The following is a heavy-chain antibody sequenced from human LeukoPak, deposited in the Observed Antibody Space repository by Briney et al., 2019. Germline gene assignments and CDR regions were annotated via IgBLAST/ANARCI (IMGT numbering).Heavy chain of an antibody. V-gene: IGHV3-21*01. CDR3: ARGSRDDYSNPPFNH. J-gene: IGHJ4*02. CDR1: GFTFSSYS. D-gene: IGHD4-11*01. CDR2: ISSSSSYI. Sequence: GGSLRLSCAASGFTFSSYSMNWVRQAPGKGLEWVSSISSSSSYIYYADSVKGRFTISRDNAKNSLYLQMNSLRAEDTAVYYCARGSRDDYSNPPFNHWGQGTLVTVSS.